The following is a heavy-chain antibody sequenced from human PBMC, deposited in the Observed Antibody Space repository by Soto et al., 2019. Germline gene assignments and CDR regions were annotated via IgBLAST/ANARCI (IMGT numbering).Heavy chain of an antibody. J-gene: IGHJ3*02. CDR3: ARETDAFDM. Sequence: VQLVESGGGLVQPGGSLRLSCAASGFTFSHYWMSWVRQAPGKGLEWVANIKQDGSEKNYVGSVKGRFTISRDNARNSLYLQMNSLRADDSAVYFCARETDAFDMWGQGTVVTVSS. CDR2: IKQDGSEK. CDR1: GFTFSHYW. V-gene: IGHV3-7*03.